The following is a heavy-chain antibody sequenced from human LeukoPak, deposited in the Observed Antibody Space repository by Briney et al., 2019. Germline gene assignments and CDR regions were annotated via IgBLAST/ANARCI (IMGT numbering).Heavy chain of an antibody. CDR1: GFTFSSNA. V-gene: IGHV3-23*01. CDR2: ITGSGGST. CDR3: GKAIGSGAYYRPDY. D-gene: IGHD3-10*01. Sequence: PGGSLRLSCAASGFTFSSNAMSWVRQAPGKGLEWVSAITGSGGSTYYTDSVKSRFTISRDNSQNTLYLQMSSLRADDTAVYYCGKAIGSGAYYRPDYWGQGTLVTVSS. J-gene: IGHJ4*02.